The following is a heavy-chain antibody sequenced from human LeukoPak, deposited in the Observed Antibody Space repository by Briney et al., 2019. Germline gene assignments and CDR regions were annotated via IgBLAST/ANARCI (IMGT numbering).Heavy chain of an antibody. CDR1: GFTFSSYG. J-gene: IGHJ4*02. V-gene: IGHV3-33*06. Sequence: GGSLRLSCAASGFTFSSYGMHWVRQAPGKGLGGVAIIWYDGNHKYYVDSVKGRFTISRDNSKNTLYLQMDSLRAEDTAVYYCAKAPKRYCTSASCQGYFDYWGQGTLVTVSS. D-gene: IGHD2-2*01. CDR3: AKAPKRYCTSASCQGYFDY. CDR2: IWYDGNHK.